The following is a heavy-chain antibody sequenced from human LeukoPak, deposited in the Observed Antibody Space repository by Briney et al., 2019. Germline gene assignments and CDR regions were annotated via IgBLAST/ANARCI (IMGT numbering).Heavy chain of an antibody. D-gene: IGHD6-19*01. CDR2: IYYSGST. CDR3: ARQSITVAGISFDY. J-gene: IGHJ4*02. V-gene: IGHV4-59*08. CDR1: GGSISSYY. Sequence: SETLSLTCTVSGGSISSYYWSWIRQPPGKGLEWIGYIYYSGSTNYNPSLKSRVTISVDTSKNQFSLKLNSVTAADTAVYYCARQSITVAGISFDYWGQGTLVTVSS.